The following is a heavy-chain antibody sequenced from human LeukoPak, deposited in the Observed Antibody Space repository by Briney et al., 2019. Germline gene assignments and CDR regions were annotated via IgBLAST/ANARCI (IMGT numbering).Heavy chain of an antibody. J-gene: IGHJ4*02. V-gene: IGHV4-34*01. D-gene: IGHD6-6*01. CDR2: INHSGST. Sequence: SETLSLTCAVYGGSFSGYYWSWIRQPPGKGLEWIGEINHSGSTDYNPSLKSRVTISVDTSKNQFSLKLSSVTAADTAVYYCARAPRIAARWGLFDYWGQGTLVTVSS. CDR1: GGSFSGYY. CDR3: ARAPRIAARWGLFDY.